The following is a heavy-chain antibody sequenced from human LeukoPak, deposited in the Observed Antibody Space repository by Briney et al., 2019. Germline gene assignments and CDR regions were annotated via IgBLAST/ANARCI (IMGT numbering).Heavy chain of an antibody. J-gene: IGHJ4*02. Sequence: GGSLKLSCAASGFTFSDSAFHWVRQASGKGLEWIGRIRSKPNSYATAYTASVKGRFTISRDDSKNTAYLQMNSLNTEDTAMYYCTRHHIGATPFDYWGQGTLVAVSS. V-gene: IGHV3-73*01. CDR3: TRHHIGATPFDY. CDR2: IRSKPNSYAT. D-gene: IGHD4/OR15-4a*01. CDR1: GFTFSDSA.